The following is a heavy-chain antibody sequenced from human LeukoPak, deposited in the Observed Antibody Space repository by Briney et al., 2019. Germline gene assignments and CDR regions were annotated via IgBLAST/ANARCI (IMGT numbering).Heavy chain of an antibody. CDR3: ATNGGYSYGWFDS. V-gene: IGHV4-39*07. Sequence: SETLSLTCTVSGVSISSSSYYWGWIRQPPGKGLEWSGSIYYSGSTYYNPSLKSRVTISVDTSKNQFSLKLSSVTAADTAVYYCATNGGYSYGWFDSWGQGTLVTVSS. D-gene: IGHD5-18*01. J-gene: IGHJ5*01. CDR1: GVSISSSSYY. CDR2: IYYSGST.